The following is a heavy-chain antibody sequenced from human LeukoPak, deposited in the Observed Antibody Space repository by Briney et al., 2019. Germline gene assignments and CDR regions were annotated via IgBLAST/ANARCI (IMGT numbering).Heavy chain of an antibody. V-gene: IGHV1-2*02. Sequence: GASVKVSCKASGYTFTGYYMHWVRQAPGQGLEWMGWINPNNGGTNYAQKFQGRVTMTRDTSISTAYMELSRLRSDDTAVYYCARDGVAVAGTIFDDYWGQGTLVTVSS. J-gene: IGHJ4*02. CDR1: GYTFTGYY. CDR3: ARDGVAVAGTIFDDY. D-gene: IGHD6-19*01. CDR2: INPNNGGT.